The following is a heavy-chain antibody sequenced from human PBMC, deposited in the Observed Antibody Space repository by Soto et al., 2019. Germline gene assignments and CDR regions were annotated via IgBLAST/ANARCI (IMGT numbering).Heavy chain of an antibody. J-gene: IGHJ4*02. D-gene: IGHD2-2*01. CDR2: IDYNGVT. CDR3: GRVMIGTSRHTDSDY. Sequence: PSETLSLTCSVPGASISSRDYYWGWIRQTPGKGLEWIGNIDYNGVTYYNPSLKSRVTVSKDTSKNQFSLKVASVTAADTAIYYCGRVMIGTSRHTDSDYWGQGTQVTVSS. CDR1: GASISSRDYY. V-gene: IGHV4-39*01.